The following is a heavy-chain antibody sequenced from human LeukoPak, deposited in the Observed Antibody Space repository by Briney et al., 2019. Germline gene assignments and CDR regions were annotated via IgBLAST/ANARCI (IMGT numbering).Heavy chain of an antibody. CDR1: GGSFSGYY. CDR3: ARGTLVGATI. CDR2: INHSGST. Sequence: SETLSLTCAVYGGSFSGYYWSWIRQPPGKGLEWIGEINHSGSTNYNPSLKSRVTISVDTSKNQFSLKLSSVTAADTAVYYCARGTLVGATIWGQGTLVTVSS. D-gene: IGHD1-26*01. J-gene: IGHJ4*02. V-gene: IGHV4-34*01.